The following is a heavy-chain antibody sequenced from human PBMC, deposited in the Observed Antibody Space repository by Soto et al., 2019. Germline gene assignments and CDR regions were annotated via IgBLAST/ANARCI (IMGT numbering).Heavy chain of an antibody. J-gene: IGHJ4*02. CDR1: GYSLTSYW. Sequence: PXESLKISVKGSGYSLTSYWISWVRQIPGKGLEWMGRIDPSDSYTNYSPSFQGHVTISADKSISTAYLQCSSLKASDTAMYYCARHPYYDSSGYYYFDYWGQGTLVTVSS. D-gene: IGHD3-22*01. CDR2: IDPSDSYT. V-gene: IGHV5-10-1*01. CDR3: ARHPYYDSSGYYYFDY.